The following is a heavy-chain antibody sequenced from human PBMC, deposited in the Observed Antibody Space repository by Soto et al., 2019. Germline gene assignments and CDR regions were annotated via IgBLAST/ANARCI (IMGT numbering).Heavy chain of an antibody. CDR2: ISYDGSNK. CDR1: GFSFSNYA. V-gene: IGHV3-30-3*02. J-gene: IGHJ6*02. CDR3: GKGRSYYYYYGVDV. D-gene: IGHD1-26*01. Sequence: GGSLRLSCAASGFSFSNYAMHWVRQAPGKGLEWVAVISYDGSNKYYADAVKGRFTISRDNSKSTLYLQMNSLRAEDTAVYYCGKGRSYYYYYGVDVWGQGTTVTVSS.